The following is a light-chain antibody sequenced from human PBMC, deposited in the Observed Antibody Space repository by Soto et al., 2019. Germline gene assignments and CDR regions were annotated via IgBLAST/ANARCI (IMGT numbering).Light chain of an antibody. J-gene: IGLJ2*01. V-gene: IGLV2-14*01. CDR3: SSYTTNNTLI. CDR1: SSDVGAYKY. CDR2: EVR. Sequence: QSVLTQPASVSGSPGQSITISCTGTSSDVGAYKYVSWFQQHAGQAPKVIIYEVRNRPSGVSDRFSGSKSGNTASLTISGLQAEDEADYYCSSYTTNNTLIFGGGTKLTVL.